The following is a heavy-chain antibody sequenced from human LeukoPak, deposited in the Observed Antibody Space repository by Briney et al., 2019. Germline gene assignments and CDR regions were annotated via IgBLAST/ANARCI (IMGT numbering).Heavy chain of an antibody. V-gene: IGHV3-53*01. Sequence: GGSLRLSCAASGFSVSSIYMAWVRQAPGKGLEWVSIIYAGGSTSYADPVEGRFTMSRDNSKNMVYLQMNSLRDDDTAVYYCARLTWNYFFDIWGQGNLVSVS. D-gene: IGHD3-10*01. J-gene: IGHJ4*02. CDR2: IYAGGST. CDR3: ARLTWNYFFDI. CDR1: GFSVSSIY.